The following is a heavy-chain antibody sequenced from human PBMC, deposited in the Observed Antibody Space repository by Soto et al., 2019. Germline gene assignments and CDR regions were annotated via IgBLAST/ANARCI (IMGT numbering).Heavy chain of an antibody. CDR2: INAGNGNT. D-gene: IGHD3-3*01. V-gene: IGHV1-3*01. Sequence: GASVKVSCKASGYTFTSYAMHWVRQAPGQRLEWMGWINAGNGNTKYSQKFQGRVTITRDTSASTAYMELSSLRSEDTAVYYCASQYDFWSDYDLLDYWSQGTLVIVSS. CDR3: ASQYDFWSDYDLLDY. CDR1: GYTFTSYA. J-gene: IGHJ4*02.